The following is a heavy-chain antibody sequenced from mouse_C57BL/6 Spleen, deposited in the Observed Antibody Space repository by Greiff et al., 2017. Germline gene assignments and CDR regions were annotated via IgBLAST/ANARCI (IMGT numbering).Heavy chain of an antibody. Sequence: VQLQQSGAELVKPGASVKLSCTASGFNIKDYYMHWVKQRTEQGLEWIGRFDPEDGETKYAPKFQGKDTITADTSSNTAYLRLSSLTSEDTAVYYCARDSNYENSYYYAMDYWGQGTSVTVSS. CDR3: ARDSNYENSYYYAMDY. V-gene: IGHV14-2*01. CDR1: GFNIKDYY. D-gene: IGHD2-5*01. CDR2: FDPEDGET. J-gene: IGHJ4*01.